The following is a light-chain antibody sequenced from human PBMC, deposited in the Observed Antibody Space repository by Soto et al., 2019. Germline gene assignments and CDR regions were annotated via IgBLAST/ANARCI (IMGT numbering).Light chain of an antibody. CDR1: QSLSGN. V-gene: IGKV3-15*01. CDR2: DAS. Sequence: IVMTQSPATLSLSPGERASLSCRASQSLSGNLAWYQQKPGQAPRLLIYDASSRATGISARFSGIGSGTEFTLTISSLQSEDFAVYYCQQYQNWPWTFGQGTKVDIK. J-gene: IGKJ1*01. CDR3: QQYQNWPWT.